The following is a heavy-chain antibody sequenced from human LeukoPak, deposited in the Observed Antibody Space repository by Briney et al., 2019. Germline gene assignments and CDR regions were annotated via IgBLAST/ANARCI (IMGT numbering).Heavy chain of an antibody. J-gene: IGHJ4*02. CDR3: ASLVPSYDSNGFFDY. CDR2: IYIGDSDT. Sequence: GESLKISCEGSGYRISDYWIGWVRQMPDKGLEWMGIIYIGDSDTRYSPSFQGQVTISADKSISTAYLQWSSLRASDTAMYYCASLVPSYDSNGFFDYWGQGTLVTVSS. V-gene: IGHV5-51*01. CDR1: GYRISDYW. D-gene: IGHD3-22*01.